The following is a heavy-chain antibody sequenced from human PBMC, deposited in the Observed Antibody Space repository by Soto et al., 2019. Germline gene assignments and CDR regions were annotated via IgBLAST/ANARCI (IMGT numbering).Heavy chain of an antibody. CDR1: GGTFSSYA. V-gene: IGHV1-69*13. Sequence: ASVKVSCKASGGTFSSYAISWVRQAPGQGLEWMGGIIPIFGTANYAQKLQGRVTITADESTSTAYMELSSLRSEDTAVYYCARDTGGIHGMDVWGQGTTVTVSS. D-gene: IGHD3-16*01. CDR3: ARDTGGIHGMDV. CDR2: IIPIFGTA. J-gene: IGHJ6*02.